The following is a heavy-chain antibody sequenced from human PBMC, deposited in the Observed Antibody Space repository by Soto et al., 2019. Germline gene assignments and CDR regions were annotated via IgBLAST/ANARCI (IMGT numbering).Heavy chain of an antibody. V-gene: IGHV4-30-4*01. CDR2: IYYSGT. J-gene: IGHJ4*02. CDR3: ARDLAYCASGSCYAKWGS. CDR1: GGTITSDDYH. Sequence: SETLSLTCTVSGGTITSDDYHWTWIRQPPGKGLEWIGFIYYSGTYYNPSLRGRVTISVDASKNEFSLKLSSVTAADTAVYYCARDLAYCASGSCYAKWGSWGQGTLVTVSS. D-gene: IGHD2-15*01.